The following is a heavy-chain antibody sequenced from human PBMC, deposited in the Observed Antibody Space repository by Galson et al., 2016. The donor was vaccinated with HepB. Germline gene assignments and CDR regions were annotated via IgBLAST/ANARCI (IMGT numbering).Heavy chain of an antibody. J-gene: IGHJ3*02. CDR2: MYYSGNA. Sequence: TLTLTCTVSGGSISSLGHYWTWIRQNPDKGLQWIGYMYYSGNAHYTPTLKSRVIISIDTSNNKFSLKLSSVTAAATALDFCARSNYHDTSRAFDIWGQGTVITVSS. CDR3: ARSNYHDTSRAFDI. V-gene: IGHV4-31*03. D-gene: IGHD3-22*01. CDR1: GGSISSLGHY.